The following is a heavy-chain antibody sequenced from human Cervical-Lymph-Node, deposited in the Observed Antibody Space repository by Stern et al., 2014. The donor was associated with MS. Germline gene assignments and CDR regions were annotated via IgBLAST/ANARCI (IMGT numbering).Heavy chain of an antibody. D-gene: IGHD6-13*01. Sequence: QVQLQESGPGLVKPSGTLSLTCAVSGGSISSSNWWSWVRQSPGKGLEWIGESDHSGSTIYNPSLKSRVTVSVDKSKNTFFLNTRSVTAADTAVYFCARFPASRPHVFDSWGQGTLVTVSS. V-gene: IGHV4-4*02. CDR3: ARFPASRPHVFDS. J-gene: IGHJ4*02. CDR2: SDHSGST. CDR1: GGSISSSNW.